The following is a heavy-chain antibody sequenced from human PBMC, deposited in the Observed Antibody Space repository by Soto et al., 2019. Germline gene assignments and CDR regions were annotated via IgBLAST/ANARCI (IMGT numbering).Heavy chain of an antibody. CDR1: GGSISSGGYY. J-gene: IGHJ3*02. CDR2: IYYSGST. D-gene: IGHD1-26*01. Sequence: SETLSLTCTVSGGSISSGGYYWSWIRQHPGKGLEWIGYIYYSGSTYYNPSLKSRVTISVDTSKNQFSLKLSSVTAADTAVYYCARVELLLHAAFDIWGQGTMVTVSS. V-gene: IGHV4-31*03. CDR3: ARVELLLHAAFDI.